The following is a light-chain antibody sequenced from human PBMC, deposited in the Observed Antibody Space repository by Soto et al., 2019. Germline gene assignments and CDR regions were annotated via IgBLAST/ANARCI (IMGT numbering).Light chain of an antibody. CDR2: DTS. J-gene: IGKJ1*01. CDR3: QQYANLPWT. CDR1: PDISNY. Sequence: DIQMTQSPSSLSASIGDRVTITCQASPDISNYLNWYQQKPGKAPKLLIYDTSNLETGVPSRFSGGGSGTSYVITISGLQPEDIAAYYCQQYANLPWTFGRGTKVEVK. V-gene: IGKV1-33*01.